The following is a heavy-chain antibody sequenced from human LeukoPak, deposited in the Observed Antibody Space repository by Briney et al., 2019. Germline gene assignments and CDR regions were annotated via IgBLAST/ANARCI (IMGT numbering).Heavy chain of an antibody. Sequence: GGSLRLSCAASGFTFSSYAMSWVRQAPGKGLEWVSSISTSSGYIYYADSVMGRFTISRDNAKNSLYLQMNSLRVEDTAVYYCARLIVGATPADYWGQGTLVTVSS. CDR3: ARLIVGATPADY. CDR1: GFTFSSYA. V-gene: IGHV3-21*01. D-gene: IGHD1-26*01. J-gene: IGHJ4*02. CDR2: ISTSSGYI.